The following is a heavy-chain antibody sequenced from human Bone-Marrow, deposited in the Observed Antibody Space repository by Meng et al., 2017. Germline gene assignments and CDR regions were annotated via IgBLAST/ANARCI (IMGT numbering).Heavy chain of an antibody. CDR1: GYTFTGYY. J-gene: IGHJ4*02. V-gene: IGHV1-2*02. D-gene: IGHD1-14*01. CDR2: ISPNSGGT. Sequence: ASVKVTGKASGYTFTGYYMHWVRQAPGQGLEWMGWISPNSGGTNYAQKLQGRVTMTRDTSISTAYMELSRLRSDDTAVYYCARGSPYRRTYFDCWGQGTLVTVSS. CDR3: ARGSPYRRTYFDC.